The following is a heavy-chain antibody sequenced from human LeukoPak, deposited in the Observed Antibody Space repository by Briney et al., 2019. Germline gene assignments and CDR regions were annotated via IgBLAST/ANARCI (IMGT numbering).Heavy chain of an antibody. J-gene: IGHJ3*02. CDR2: ISPDKGKT. V-gene: IGHV1-18*01. CDR3: ASSNERLVRTVMNAFDI. D-gene: IGHD6-6*01. CDR1: GYTFTTYG. Sequence: ASVKVSCKSSGYTFTTYGISWLRQAPGQGLEWMGWISPDKGKTDYAQKYQGRVTMTTDTSTSTAYMELRNLRSDDTAVYYCASSNERLVRTVMNAFDIWGQGTMVTVSS.